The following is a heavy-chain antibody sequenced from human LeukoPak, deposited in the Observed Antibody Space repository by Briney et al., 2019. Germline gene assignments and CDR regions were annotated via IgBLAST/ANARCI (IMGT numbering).Heavy chain of an antibody. Sequence: SVKVSCKASGGSFSTSGFSWVRQAPGQGLEWMGGVIPIYGTPSYAQKFQGRVTITTDESTSTAHMELSSLRSEDTAVYYCARDHWGIVENGYDYFYYDMDVWGQGTTVTVSS. CDR2: VIPIYGTP. V-gene: IGHV1-69*05. J-gene: IGHJ6*02. CDR1: GGSFSTSG. D-gene: IGHD7-27*01. CDR3: ARDHWGIVENGYDYFYYDMDV.